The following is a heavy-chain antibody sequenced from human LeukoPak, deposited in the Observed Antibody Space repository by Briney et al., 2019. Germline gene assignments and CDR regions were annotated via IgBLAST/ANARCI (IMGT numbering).Heavy chain of an antibody. CDR3: ASLHTPGYFDY. Sequence: KPSETLSLTCAVYGGSFSGYYWSWIRQPPGKGLEWIGTIYYSGSTYYHPSLKSRLTISVDTSKNQFSLKLSSVTAADTAVYYCASLHTPGYFDYWGQGTLVTVSS. V-gene: IGHV4-34*01. D-gene: IGHD1-14*01. J-gene: IGHJ4*02. CDR1: GGSFSGYY. CDR2: IYYSGST.